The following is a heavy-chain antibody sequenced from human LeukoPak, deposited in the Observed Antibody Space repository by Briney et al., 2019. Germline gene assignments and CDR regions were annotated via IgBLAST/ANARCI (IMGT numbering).Heavy chain of an antibody. D-gene: IGHD2-2*01. CDR2: INHSGST. V-gene: IGHV4-34*01. J-gene: IGHJ6*02. Sequence: SETLSLTCAVYGGSFSGYYWSWIRQPPGKGLEWIGEINHSGSTNYNPSLKSRVTISVDTSKNQFSLKLSSVTAADTAVYYCARAEVNIVPAAIFYYYGMDVWGQGTTVTVSS. CDR1: GGSFSGYY. CDR3: ARAEVNIVPAAIFYYYGMDV.